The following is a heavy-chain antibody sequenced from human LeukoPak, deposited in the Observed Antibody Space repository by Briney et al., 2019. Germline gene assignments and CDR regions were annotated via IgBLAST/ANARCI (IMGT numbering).Heavy chain of an antibody. Sequence: PSETLSLTCTVSGGSISSSSYYWGWIRQPPGKGLEWIGSIYYSGSTYYNPSLKSRVTISVDTSKNQFSLKLSSVTAADTAVYYCAGFSSGWYVDDYWGQGTLVTVSS. CDR3: AGFSSGWYVDDY. J-gene: IGHJ4*02. D-gene: IGHD6-19*01. CDR2: IYYSGST. CDR1: GGSISSSSYY. V-gene: IGHV4-39*07.